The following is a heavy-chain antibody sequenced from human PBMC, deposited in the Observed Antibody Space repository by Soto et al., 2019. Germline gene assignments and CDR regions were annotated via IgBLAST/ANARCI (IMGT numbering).Heavy chain of an antibody. CDR1: GGSFSGYY. CDR3: AGRYSSSWYVTLGIDY. V-gene: IGHV4-34*01. J-gene: IGHJ4*02. D-gene: IGHD6-13*01. CDR2: INHSGST. Sequence: TETLSLTCAVYGGSFSGYYWSWIRQPPGKGLEWIGEINHSGSTNYNPSLKSRVTISVDTSKNQFSLKLSSVTAADTAVSYCAGRYSSSWYVTLGIDYWGQETLVTVAS.